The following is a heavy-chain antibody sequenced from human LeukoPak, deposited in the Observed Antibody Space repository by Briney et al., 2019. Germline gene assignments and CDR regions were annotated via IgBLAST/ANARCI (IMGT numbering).Heavy chain of an antibody. Sequence: PGGSLRLSCAASGFTFSSYAMSWVRQAPGKGLEWVSAISGSGGSTYYADSVKGRFTISRDNSKNTLYLQMNSLRAEDTAVYYCATYGSGSYSPLDYWAREPWSPSPQ. CDR3: ATYGSGSYSPLDY. V-gene: IGHV3-23*01. CDR2: ISGSGGST. J-gene: IGHJ4*02. CDR1: GFTFSSYA. D-gene: IGHD3-10*01.